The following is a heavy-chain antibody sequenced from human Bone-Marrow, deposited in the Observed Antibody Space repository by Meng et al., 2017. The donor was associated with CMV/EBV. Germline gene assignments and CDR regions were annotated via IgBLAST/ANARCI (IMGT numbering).Heavy chain of an antibody. CDR1: GGSSSGYY. Sequence: PETLSLTRAVYGGSSSGYYGSWIRQPSGKGLEWIGAINHSGSPNYNPSLRSRVTISVDTSKNQFSLKLSSVTAADTAVYYCATGRGVVGVDATHRGYWGQGTLVTVSS. CDR3: ATGRGVVGVDATHRGY. CDR2: INHSGSP. V-gene: IGHV4-34*01. D-gene: IGHD2-15*01. J-gene: IGHJ4*02.